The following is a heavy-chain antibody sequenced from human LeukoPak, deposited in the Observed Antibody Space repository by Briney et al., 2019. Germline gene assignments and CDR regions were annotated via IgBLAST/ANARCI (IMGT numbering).Heavy chain of an antibody. CDR2: INHSGST. CDR3: ARRSRWYGPTYFDY. J-gene: IGHJ4*02. D-gene: IGHD6-13*01. V-gene: IGHV4-34*01. Sequence: GSLRLSCAASGFTFSSYSMNWVRQAPGKGLEWIGEINHSGSTNYNPSLKSRVTISVDTSKNQFSLKLSSVTAADTAVCYCARRSRWYGPTYFDYWGQGTLVTVSS. CDR1: GFTFSSYS.